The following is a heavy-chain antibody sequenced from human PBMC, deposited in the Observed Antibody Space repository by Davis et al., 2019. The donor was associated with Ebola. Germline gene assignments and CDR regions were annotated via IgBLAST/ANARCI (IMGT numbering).Heavy chain of an antibody. J-gene: IGHJ5*02. CDR3: ARLHWGYCSGGSCYPGWFDP. V-gene: IGHV4-39*01. CDR1: GGSISSSSYY. CDR2: IYYSGST. D-gene: IGHD2-15*01. Sequence: PSETLSLTCTVSGGSISSSSYYWGWIRQPPGKGLEWIGSIYYSGSTYYNPSLKSRVTISVDTSKNQFSLKLSSVTAADTAVYYCARLHWGYCSGGSCYPGWFDPWGQGTLVTVSS.